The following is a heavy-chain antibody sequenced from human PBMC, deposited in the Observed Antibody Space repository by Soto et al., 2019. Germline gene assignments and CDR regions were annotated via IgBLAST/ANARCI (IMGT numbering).Heavy chain of an antibody. D-gene: IGHD3-16*01. J-gene: IGHJ6*02. CDR1: GGSISSGGYY. CDR2: IYYSGST. V-gene: IGHV4-31*03. Sequence: QVQLQESGPGLVKPSQTLSLTCTVSGGSISSGGYYWSWIRQHPGKGLEWIGYIYYSGSTYYNPSLKSRVTISVDTSKNQFSLKLSSVTAAVTAVYYCARDGGYPYGMDVWCQVTTVTVSS. CDR3: ARDGGYPYGMDV.